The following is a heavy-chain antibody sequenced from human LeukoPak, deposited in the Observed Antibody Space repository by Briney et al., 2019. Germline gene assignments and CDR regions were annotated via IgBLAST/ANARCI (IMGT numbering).Heavy chain of an antibody. D-gene: IGHD2-15*01. Sequence: PSETLSLTCTVSGGSISSGSYYWSWIRQPAGKGLEWIGRIYTSGSTNYNPSLKSRVTISVDTSKNQFSLKLTSVTAADTAVYHCARNGRYCSGGGCSGYYYYMDVWGKGTTVTVSS. CDR2: IYTSGST. J-gene: IGHJ6*03. CDR3: ARNGRYCSGGGCSGYYYYMDV. CDR1: GGSISSGSYY. V-gene: IGHV4-61*02.